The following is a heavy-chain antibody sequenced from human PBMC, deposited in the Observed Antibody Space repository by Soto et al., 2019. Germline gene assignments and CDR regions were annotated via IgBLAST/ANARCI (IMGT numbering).Heavy chain of an antibody. D-gene: IGHD3-3*01. CDR3: VRESLDSSREFDY. J-gene: IGHJ4*02. CDR2: ISNDGSST. V-gene: IGHV3-74*03. CDR1: GFTFSSYW. Sequence: GGSLRLSCAASGFTFSSYWMHWVRQAPGQGLVWVSRISNDGSSTMYADAVKGRFTISRDNAKNTLYLQMNSLRAEDTAVYICVRESLDSSREFDYWGQGVLVTVS.